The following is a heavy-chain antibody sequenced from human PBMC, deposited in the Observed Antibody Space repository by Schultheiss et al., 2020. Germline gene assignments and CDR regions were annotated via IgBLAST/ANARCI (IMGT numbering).Heavy chain of an antibody. CDR2: VYHSGTT. V-gene: IGHV4-39*01. J-gene: IGHJ4*02. Sequence: SETLSLTCTVSGGSISSGDYYWSWIRQPPEKGLEWIASVYHSGTTFYNPSLNSRLTISVDTSKNQFSLKLTSVTAADTAVYFCARLSGAYGRDCDSWGQGTLVTVSS. CDR1: GGSISSGDYY. D-gene: IGHD1-26*01. CDR3: ARLSGAYGRDCDS.